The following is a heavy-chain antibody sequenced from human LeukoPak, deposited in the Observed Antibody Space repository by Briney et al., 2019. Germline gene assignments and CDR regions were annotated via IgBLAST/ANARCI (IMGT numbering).Heavy chain of an antibody. CDR1: GYTFTSYA. CDR2: INTNTGNP. V-gene: IGHV7-4-1*02. J-gene: IGHJ4*02. D-gene: IGHD6-13*01. Sequence: ASVKVSCKPSGYTFTSYAMNWVRQAPGQGLEWMGWINTNTGNPTYAQGFTGRFVFSLDTSVSTAYLQISSLKAEDTAVYYCATPLAAAAEDYWGQGTLVTVSS. CDR3: ATPLAAAAEDY.